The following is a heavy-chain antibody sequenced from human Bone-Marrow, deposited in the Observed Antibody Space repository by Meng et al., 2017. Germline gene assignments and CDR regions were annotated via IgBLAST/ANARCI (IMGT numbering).Heavy chain of an antibody. V-gene: IGHV3-74*01. J-gene: IGHJ4*02. CDR1: GFTISTYW. CDR3: AAAWELLPPGY. Sequence: EVQMLDSGGGLVQPGGSLGLSFVASGFTISTYWLNWVRQAPGKGLVWVSRTSRDGSDTVYADSVKGRFTMSRDNAKNTLYLQMNSLRAEDTAVYYCAAAWELLPPGYWGQGTLVTVSS. D-gene: IGHD1-26*01. CDR2: TSRDGSDT.